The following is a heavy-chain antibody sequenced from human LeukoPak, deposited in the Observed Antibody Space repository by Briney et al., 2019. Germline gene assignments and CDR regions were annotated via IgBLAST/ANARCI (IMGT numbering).Heavy chain of an antibody. V-gene: IGHV4-30-4*01. CDR2: IYYSGST. D-gene: IGHD4-17*01. CDR3: ARVTTVTTSFHFDY. Sequence: SETLSLTCTVSGGSISSGGYYWSWIRQPPGEGLEWIGYIYYSGSTYYHPSLKSRVTISLDTSKNQFSLKLSSVTAVDTAVYYCARVTTVTTSFHFDYWGQGTLVTVSS. CDR1: GGSISSGGYY. J-gene: IGHJ4*02.